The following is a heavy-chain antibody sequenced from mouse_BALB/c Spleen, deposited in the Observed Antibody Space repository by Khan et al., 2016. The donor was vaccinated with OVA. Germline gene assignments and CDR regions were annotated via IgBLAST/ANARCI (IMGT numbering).Heavy chain of an antibody. CDR3: ARGNYYGYYFDY. Sequence: EVQLQESGPGLVKPSQSLSLTCTVTGYSITSGYAWNWIRQFPGNKLEWMGYISYSGGTSYNPSLKSRFSITRDTSKNQFFLQLNSVTTEDTATYYCARGNYYGYYFDYWGQGTPLTVSS. J-gene: IGHJ2*01. CDR2: ISYSGGT. D-gene: IGHD1-1*01. CDR1: GYSITSGYA. V-gene: IGHV3-2*02.